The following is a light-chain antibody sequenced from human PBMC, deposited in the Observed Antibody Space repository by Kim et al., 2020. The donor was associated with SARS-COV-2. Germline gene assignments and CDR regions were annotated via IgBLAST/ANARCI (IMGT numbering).Light chain of an antibody. V-gene: IGLV2-8*01. J-gene: IGLJ1*01. CDR2: EVS. Sequence: QSALTQPPSVSGSPGQSVTISCTGTSSDTGGYDYVSWYQQHSGKAPKLMIYEVSKRPSGVPDRFSGSKSGNTASLTVSGLQAEDEADYYCSSYAGSNNDVFGPGTKVTVL. CDR3: SSYAGSNNDV. CDR1: SSDTGGYDY.